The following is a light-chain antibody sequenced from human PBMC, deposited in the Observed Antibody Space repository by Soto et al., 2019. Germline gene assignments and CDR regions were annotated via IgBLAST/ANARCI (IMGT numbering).Light chain of an antibody. V-gene: IGKV3-11*01. Sequence: EIVLTQSPATLSSFPGDRVTLSCRASQYINTSLAWYQQRPGQAPRLLIYQASIRAAGSPATGSGSGAGTEGTRPSSSGLHADVVLEYYHQRQGRPRTFGQGTKVDIK. J-gene: IGKJ1*01. CDR3: HQRQGRPRT. CDR2: QAS. CDR1: QYINTS.